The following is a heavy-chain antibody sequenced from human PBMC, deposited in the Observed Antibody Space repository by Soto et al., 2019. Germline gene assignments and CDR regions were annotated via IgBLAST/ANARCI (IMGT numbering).Heavy chain of an antibody. CDR2: ISYDGSNK. J-gene: IGHJ3*02. CDR1: GFTFSSYA. V-gene: IGHV3-30-3*01. D-gene: IGHD1-26*01. Sequence: PGGSLRLSCAASGFTFSSYAMHWVRQAPGKGLEWVAVISYDGSNKYYADSVKGRFTISRDNSKNTLYLQMNSLRAEDTAVYYCARELWELAARYAFESWGQGTMVTVAS. CDR3: ARELWELAARYAFES.